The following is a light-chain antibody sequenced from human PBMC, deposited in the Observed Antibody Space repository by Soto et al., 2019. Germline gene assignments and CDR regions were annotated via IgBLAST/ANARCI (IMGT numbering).Light chain of an antibody. Sequence: QAVVTQPPSASGTPGQRVTISCSGSSSNIGSSSINWYQQLPGTAPKLLMYSSNQRPSGVPDRFSGSKSGTSASLAISGLQSEDEADYYCAAWDDSLNGVVFGGGTKLTVL. CDR3: AAWDDSLNGVV. V-gene: IGLV1-44*01. CDR1: SSNIGSSS. CDR2: SSN. J-gene: IGLJ2*01.